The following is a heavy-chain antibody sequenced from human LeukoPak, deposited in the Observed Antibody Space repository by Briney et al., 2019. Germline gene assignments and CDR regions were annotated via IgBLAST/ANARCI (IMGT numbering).Heavy chain of an antibody. Sequence: GASVKVSCKASGYTFTSYDINWVRQAPGKGLEWMGGFDPEDGETIYAQKFQGRVTMTEDTSTDTAYMELSSLRSEDTAVYYCATERSGSYYNGDAAFDIWGQGTMVTVSS. V-gene: IGHV1-24*01. D-gene: IGHD3-10*01. CDR2: FDPEDGET. CDR1: GYTFTSYD. J-gene: IGHJ3*02. CDR3: ATERSGSYYNGDAAFDI.